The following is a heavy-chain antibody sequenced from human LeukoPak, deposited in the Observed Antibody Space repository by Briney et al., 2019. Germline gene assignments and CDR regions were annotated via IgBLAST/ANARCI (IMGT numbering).Heavy chain of an antibody. J-gene: IGHJ4*02. CDR2: ISYDGSNE. CDR3: AREPYSSGWYFSYYFDY. V-gene: IGHV3-30-3*01. CDR1: GFTFSNYA. D-gene: IGHD6-19*01. Sequence: PGGSLRLPCAASGFTFSNYAIHWVRQAPGKGLEWVAVISYDGSNEYYADSVKGRFTISRDNSKNTLYLQMDSLRVEDTAVYYCAREPYSSGWYFSYYFDYWGQGTLVTVSS.